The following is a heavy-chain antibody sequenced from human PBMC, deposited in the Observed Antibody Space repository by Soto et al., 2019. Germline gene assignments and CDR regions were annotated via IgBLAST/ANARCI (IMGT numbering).Heavy chain of an antibody. CDR3: ARVTIGSFYQDS. CDR1: GFIFSDYY. J-gene: IGHJ4*02. D-gene: IGHD1-26*01. CDR2: ISSSSSYT. V-gene: IGHV3-11*06. Sequence: QVQLVESGGGLVKPGGSLRLSCAASGFIFSDYYMSWIRQAPGKGLEWVSYISSSSSYTNYADSVKGRFTISRDNAKNSLSLQMNSLRAEDTAVYYCARVTIGSFYQDSWGQGTLVTVSS.